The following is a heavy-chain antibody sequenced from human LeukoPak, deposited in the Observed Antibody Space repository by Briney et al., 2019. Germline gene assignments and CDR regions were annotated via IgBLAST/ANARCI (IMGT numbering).Heavy chain of an antibody. V-gene: IGHV3-49*03. J-gene: IGHJ4*02. CDR3: TRGDFWSGYYVDY. CDR2: IRSKAYGGTT. Sequence: QPGRSLRLSCTASGFTFGDYAMSWFRQAPGKGLELVGFIRSKAYGGTTEYAASVKGRFTISRDDSKSIAYLQMNSLKTEDTAVYYCTRGDFWSGYYVDYWGQGTLVTVSS. D-gene: IGHD3-3*01. CDR1: GFTFGDYA.